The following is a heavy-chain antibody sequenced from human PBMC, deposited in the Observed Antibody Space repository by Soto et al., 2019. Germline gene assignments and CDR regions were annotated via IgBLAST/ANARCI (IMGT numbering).Heavy chain of an antibody. D-gene: IGHD4-17*01. V-gene: IGHV3-53*01. CDR1: GFTVSSNY. CDR3: ARAEYGDYNFDY. J-gene: IGHJ4*02. CDR2: IYSGGST. Sequence: EVPLVESGGGLIQPGGSLRLSCAASGFTVSSNYMSWVRQAPGKGLEWVSVIYSGGSTYYADSVKGRFTISRDNSKNTLYLQMNSLRAEDTAVYYCARAEYGDYNFDYWGQGTLVTVSS.